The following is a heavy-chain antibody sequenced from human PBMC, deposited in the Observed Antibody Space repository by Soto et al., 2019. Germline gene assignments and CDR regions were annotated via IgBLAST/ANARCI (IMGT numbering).Heavy chain of an antibody. CDR2: IIPIFGTA. CDR1: GGTFSSYA. J-gene: IGHJ5*02. D-gene: IGHD3-3*02. Sequence: EASVKVSCKASGGTFSSYAISWVRQAPGQGLEWMGGIIPIFGTANYAQKFQGRVTITADKSTSTAYMELSSLRSEDTAVYYCARDSFPVVRWFDPWGQGTLVTVSS. V-gene: IGHV1-69*06. CDR3: ARDSFPVVRWFDP.